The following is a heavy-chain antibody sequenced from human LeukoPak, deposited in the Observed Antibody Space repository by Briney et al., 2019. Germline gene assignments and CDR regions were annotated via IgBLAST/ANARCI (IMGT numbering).Heavy chain of an antibody. CDR1: GYSISSAYY. CDR2: IFQSGST. V-gene: IGHV4-38-2*02. CDR3: AGWRGIAADGGYFDY. Sequence: PSETLSLTCTVSGYSISSAYYWGWIRQPPGKGLEWIGSIFQSGSTYYNPSLKSRVTISVDTSKNQFSLKLNSVTAADTAVYYCAGWRGIAADGGYFDYWGQGTLVTVSS. J-gene: IGHJ4*02. D-gene: IGHD6-13*01.